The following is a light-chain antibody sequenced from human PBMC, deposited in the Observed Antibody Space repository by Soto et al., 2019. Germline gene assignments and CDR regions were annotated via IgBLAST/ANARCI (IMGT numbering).Light chain of an antibody. Sequence: DIVMTQSPATLSVSPGERATLSCRASQSINNKLAWYQQRPGQAPRLLMYGASTRATGIPARFSGSGSGTDFTLAISSLLSEDFAVYYCQQYNYWPRTFGQGTKVDIK. CDR1: QSINNK. CDR2: GAS. CDR3: QQYNYWPRT. J-gene: IGKJ1*01. V-gene: IGKV3-15*01.